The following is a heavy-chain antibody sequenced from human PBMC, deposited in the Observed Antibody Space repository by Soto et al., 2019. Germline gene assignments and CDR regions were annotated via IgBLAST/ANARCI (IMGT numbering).Heavy chain of an antibody. V-gene: IGHV2-5*02. D-gene: IGHD2-15*01. CDR2: IYWDDDK. J-gene: IGHJ4*02. CDR3: AHRPSYCSGGSCYSGFDY. CDR1: GFSLSTSGVG. Sequence: QITLKESGPTLVKPTQTLTLTCTFSGFSLSTSGVGVGWIRQPPGKALEWLALIYWDDDKRYSPSLRSRLTITKDTSKNQVVLTMTNMDPVDTATYYCAHRPSYCSGGSCYSGFDYWGQGTLVTVSS.